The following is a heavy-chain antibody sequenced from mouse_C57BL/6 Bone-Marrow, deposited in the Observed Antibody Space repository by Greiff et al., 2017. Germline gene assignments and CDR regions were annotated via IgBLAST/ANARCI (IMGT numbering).Heavy chain of an antibody. CDR1: GYTFPSYW. V-gene: IGHV1-61*01. CDR2: IYPSDSDT. CDR3: ARRDVLRGDYYARDY. D-gene: IGHD2-4*01. J-gene: IGHJ4*01. Sequence: QVQLQQPGAELVRPGSSVKLSCKASGYTFPSYWMDWVKQRPGQGLEWIGNIYPSDSDTHYNQKFKDKATLTVDKSSSTAYMQLRSLTSEDSAVFYYARRDVLRGDYYARDYWGQGTSVTVSS.